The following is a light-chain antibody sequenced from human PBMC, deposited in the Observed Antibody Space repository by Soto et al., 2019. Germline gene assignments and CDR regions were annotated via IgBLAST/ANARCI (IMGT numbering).Light chain of an antibody. Sequence: EMLMTQSPATLPGLPGERATLSCRARQNIGTTLAWNQQQPGRVPSLLIYRASTRAPGVPARFSGSGSGTEFTLAISSLQSEDFGVYYCQRQNGWPITFGQGTRLEIK. CDR3: QRQNGWPIT. CDR1: QNIGTT. V-gene: IGKV3-15*01. J-gene: IGKJ5*01. CDR2: RAS.